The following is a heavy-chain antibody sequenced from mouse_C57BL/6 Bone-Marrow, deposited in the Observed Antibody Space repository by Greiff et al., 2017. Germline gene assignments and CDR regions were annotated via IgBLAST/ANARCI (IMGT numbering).Heavy chain of an antibody. J-gene: IGHJ4*01. CDR2: IHPNSGST. D-gene: IGHD1-1*01. CDR1: GYTFTSYW. CDR3: ARSVTTVASYYAMDY. V-gene: IGHV1-64*01. Sequence: VQLQQPGAELVKPGASVKLSCKASGYTFTSYWMHWVKQRPGQGLEWIGMIHPNSGSTNYNEKFKSKATLTVDKSSSTAYMQLSSLTSEDSAVYYGARSVTTVASYYAMDYWGQGTSVTVSS.